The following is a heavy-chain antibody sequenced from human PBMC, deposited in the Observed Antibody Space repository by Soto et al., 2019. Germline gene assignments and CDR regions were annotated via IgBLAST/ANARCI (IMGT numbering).Heavy chain of an antibody. CDR3: ARDALFYSRGAYYDH. J-gene: IGHJ4*02. CDR1: GFTFSTYA. D-gene: IGHD4-4*01. CDR2: ISYTGANQ. V-gene: IGHV3-30-3*01. Sequence: QVRLVASVGGAAQPGDSLSLSCDASGFTFSTYALHWVRQAPGKGMEWVAFISYTGANQYYDDSVKGRFTVSRDTSQNISSLHMTSLKPEDSPVYYCARDALFYSRGAYYDHWGQGTLVTVSS.